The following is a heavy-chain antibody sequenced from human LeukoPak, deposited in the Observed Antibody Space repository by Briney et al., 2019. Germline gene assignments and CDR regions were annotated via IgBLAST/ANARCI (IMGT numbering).Heavy chain of an antibody. Sequence: GGSLRLSCTVYGFTFRDYTMTWFRQAPGKGLEWVSSISSSSSYIYYADSVKGRFTISRDNAKNSLYLQMNSLRAEDTAVYYCARADCSSTSCYYYYGMDVWGQGTTVTVSS. V-gene: IGHV3-21*01. CDR1: GFTFRDYT. CDR2: ISSSSSYI. CDR3: ARADCSSTSCYYYYGMDV. D-gene: IGHD2-2*01. J-gene: IGHJ6*02.